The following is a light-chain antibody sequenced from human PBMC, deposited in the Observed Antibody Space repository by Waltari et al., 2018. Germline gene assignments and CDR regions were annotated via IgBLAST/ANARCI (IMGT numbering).Light chain of an antibody. J-gene: IGLJ2*01. CDR3: CSYAGTVV. CDR1: TRYVGGYNN. Sequence: QSALTQPRPVSGSPGQSVTISCPGTTRYVGGYNNVAWYQQHPGKAPKLMIYDVSKRPSGVPDRFSGSKSGNTASLTISGLQAEDEADYYCCSYAGTVVFGGGTKLTVL. V-gene: IGLV2-11*01. CDR2: DVS.